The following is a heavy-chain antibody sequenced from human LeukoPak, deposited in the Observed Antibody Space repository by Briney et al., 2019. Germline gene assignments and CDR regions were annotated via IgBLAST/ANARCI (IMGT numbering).Heavy chain of an antibody. Sequence: EASVKVSCKASGYTFTGYYMHWVRQAPGQGLEWMGWINPNSGGTNYAQKFQGRVTMTRDTSISTAYMELSRLRSDDTAVYYCARFGGATSWYFDLWGRGTLVTVSS. D-gene: IGHD1-26*01. J-gene: IGHJ2*01. CDR2: INPNSGGT. CDR1: GYTFTGYY. V-gene: IGHV1-2*02. CDR3: ARFGGATSWYFDL.